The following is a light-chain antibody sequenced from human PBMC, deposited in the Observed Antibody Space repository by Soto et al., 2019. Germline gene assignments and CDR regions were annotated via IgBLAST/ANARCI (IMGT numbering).Light chain of an antibody. Sequence: DIVLTQTPLSSPVTLGQPASFSCRSSRSLLHSDGNTYLSWLHQRPGQPPRLLIYQISKRLSGVPDRFSGRGAGTSFTLKISRVEAQDVGIYFCMQSLQLRTFGQGTKVEIK. CDR1: RSLLHSDGNTY. J-gene: IGKJ1*01. CDR2: QIS. V-gene: IGKV2-24*01. CDR3: MQSLQLRT.